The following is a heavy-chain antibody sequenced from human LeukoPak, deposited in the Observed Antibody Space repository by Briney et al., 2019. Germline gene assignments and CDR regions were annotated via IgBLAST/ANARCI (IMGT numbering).Heavy chain of an antibody. CDR2: INHRGRT. V-gene: IGHV4-34*01. CDR1: GGSFSGYY. J-gene: IGHJ4*02. CDR3: ARAGDSSGYSDY. Sequence: PSETLSLTCAVYGGSFSGYYWSWIRQPPGKGLEWIGEINHRGRTNYNPSLKSRVTISVDTSKNQFSLKLSSVTAADTAVYYCARAGDSSGYSDYWGQGILATVSS. D-gene: IGHD3-22*01.